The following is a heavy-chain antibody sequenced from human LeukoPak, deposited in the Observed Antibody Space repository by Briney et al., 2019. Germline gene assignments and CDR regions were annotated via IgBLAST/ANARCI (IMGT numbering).Heavy chain of an antibody. CDR3: ARDNGDYVVDY. CDR2: IYTSGST. Sequence: PSQTLSLTCTVSGGSIRSGSYYWSWIRQPAGKGLEWIGRIYTSGSTNYNPSLKSRVTISVDTAKNQFSLKLSSVTAADTAVYYCARDNGDYVVDYWGQGTLVTVSS. J-gene: IGHJ4*02. CDR1: GGSIRSGSYY. V-gene: IGHV4-61*02. D-gene: IGHD4-17*01.